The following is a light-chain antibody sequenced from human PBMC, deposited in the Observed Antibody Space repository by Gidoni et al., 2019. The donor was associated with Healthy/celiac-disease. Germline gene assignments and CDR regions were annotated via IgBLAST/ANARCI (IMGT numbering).Light chain of an antibody. CDR2: RDS. Sequence: SYELTQPLSVSVALGQTARITCGVNNIGSKNVHGYQQKPGQAPVLVIYRDSNRPSGIHERFSGSNAGNTATLTISRAQAGDEADYYWQVWDSSTVVFGGGTKLTVL. CDR3: QVWDSSTVV. J-gene: IGLJ2*01. CDR1: NIGSKN. V-gene: IGLV3-9*01.